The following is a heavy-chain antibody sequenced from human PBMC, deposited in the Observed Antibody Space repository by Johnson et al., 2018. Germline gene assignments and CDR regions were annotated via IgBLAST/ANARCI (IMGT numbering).Heavy chain of an antibody. V-gene: IGHV3-30*03. D-gene: IGHD3-16*01. Sequence: QVQLVESGGGVVQPGRSLRLSCAASGFTFSNYGIHWVRQAPGKGLEWLGVISYAGRTQYYADSVKGRFTISRDNSKNTVYLQMTRLTGEDSAVYYCARDAGEWDFDDRDIWGQGTMVTVSS. CDR2: ISYAGRTQ. J-gene: IGHJ3*02. CDR1: GFTFSNYG. CDR3: ARDAGEWDFDDRDI.